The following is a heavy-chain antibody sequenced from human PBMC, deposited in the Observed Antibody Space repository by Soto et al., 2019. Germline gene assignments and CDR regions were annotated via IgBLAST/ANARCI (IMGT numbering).Heavy chain of an antibody. D-gene: IGHD6-13*01. CDR1: GYTLTELS. CDR2: FDPQDGET. CDR3: ATGEQQLVQSFDY. Sequence: ASVKVSCKVSGYTLTELSMHWVRQAPGKGLEWMGGFDPQDGETIYAQKFQGRVTMTEDTSTDTAYMELSSLRSEDTAVYYCATGEQQLVQSFDYWGQGTLVTVSS. J-gene: IGHJ4*02. V-gene: IGHV1-24*01.